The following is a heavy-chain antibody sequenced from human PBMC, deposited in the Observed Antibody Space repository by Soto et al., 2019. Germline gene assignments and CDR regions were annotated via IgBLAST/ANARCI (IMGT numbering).Heavy chain of an antibody. CDR1: GYTFTSYY. CDR2: INPSGGST. V-gene: IGHV1-46*01. Sequence: QMQLVQSGAEVKKPGASVKVSGKASGYTFTSYYMHWVRQGPGQGLEWMGIINPSGGSTSYAQKFQGRVTMTRDTSTSTVYMELSSVRSEDTAVYYCAREYLKLYYYYGMDVWGQGTTVTVSS. J-gene: IGHJ6*02. D-gene: IGHD2-2*01. CDR3: AREYLKLYYYYGMDV.